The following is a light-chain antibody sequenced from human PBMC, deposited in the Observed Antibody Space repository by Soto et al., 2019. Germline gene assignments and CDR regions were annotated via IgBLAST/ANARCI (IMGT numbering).Light chain of an antibody. CDR2: EVT. CDR1: SSDVGIYNY. J-gene: IGLJ3*02. V-gene: IGLV2-14*01. CDR3: QSYDSSLSAWV. Sequence: QSALTQPASVSGSPGQSIAISCTGSSSDVGIYNYVSWYQQHPGKVPKLIIYEVTNRPSGVSNRFSGSKSGNTASLTISGLQAEDEADYYCQSYDSSLSAWVFGGGTKLTVL.